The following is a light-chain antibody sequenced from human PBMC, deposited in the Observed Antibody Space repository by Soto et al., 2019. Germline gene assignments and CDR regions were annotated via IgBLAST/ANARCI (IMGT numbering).Light chain of an antibody. CDR1: QSVSSN. Sequence: EIVMTQSPATLSVSPGERATLSCRASQSVSSNLAWYQQKPGQAPMLLIYGASTRATGIPTRFSGSGSGTEFTLTISSLQSEDFAVYYCQQYNNWPPWTFGQGTKAEIK. CDR2: GAS. V-gene: IGKV3-15*01. J-gene: IGKJ1*01. CDR3: QQYNNWPPWT.